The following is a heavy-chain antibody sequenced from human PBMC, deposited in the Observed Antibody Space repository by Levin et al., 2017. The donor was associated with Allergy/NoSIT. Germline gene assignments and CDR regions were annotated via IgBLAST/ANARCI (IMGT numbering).Heavy chain of an antibody. CDR1: GGSISSSSYY. CDR3: VRLEEREHPVWAFDI. CDR2: MYYGGRT. D-gene: IGHD1-26*01. J-gene: IGHJ3*02. Sequence: SQTLSLTCTVSGGSISSSSYYWGWIRQSPGKGLEWIGSMYYGGRTYYNPSLKSRVTTSVDTSKNQFSLKLSSVTAADTAVYYCVRLEEREHPVWAFDIWGQGTMVTVSS. V-gene: IGHV4-39*01.